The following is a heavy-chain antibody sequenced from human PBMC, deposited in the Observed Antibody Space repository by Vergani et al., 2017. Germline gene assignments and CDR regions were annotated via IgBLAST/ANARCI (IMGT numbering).Heavy chain of an antibody. CDR1: GCSISSYY. CDR3: AREAGRNYYGSENWFDP. Sequence: QVQLQESGPGLVKPSETLSLTCTVSGCSISSYYLSWIRQPPGKGLEWIGYIYYSGGTNYNPSLKSRVTISVDTSKNQFSLKLSSVTAADTAVYYCAREAGRNYYGSENWFDPWGQGTLVIVSS. CDR2: IYYSGGT. V-gene: IGHV4-59*01. D-gene: IGHD3-10*01. J-gene: IGHJ5*02.